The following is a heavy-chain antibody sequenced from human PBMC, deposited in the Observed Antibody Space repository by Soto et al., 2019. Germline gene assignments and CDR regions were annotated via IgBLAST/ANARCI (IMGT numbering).Heavy chain of an antibody. CDR2: ISYDGSNK. D-gene: IGHD3-22*01. V-gene: IGHV3-30*18. CDR1: GFTFSSYG. Sequence: PGGSLRLSCAASGFTFSSYGMHWVRQAPGKGLEWVAVISYDGSNKYYADSVKGRFTISRDNSKNTLYLQMNSLRAEDTAVYYCAKVAYDSSGPSDYWGQGTLVTVSS. CDR3: AKVAYDSSGPSDY. J-gene: IGHJ4*02.